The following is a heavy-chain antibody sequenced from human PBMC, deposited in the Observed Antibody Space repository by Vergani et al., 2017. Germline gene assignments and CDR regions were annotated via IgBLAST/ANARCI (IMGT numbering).Heavy chain of an antibody. CDR3: TTYNMVGSIH. D-gene: IGHD2/OR15-2a*01. V-gene: IGHV3-15*02. Sequence: EVQLVQSGGALVQPGGSLRLSCAVSGFPFSGSYMTWVRQAPGKGLEWVSRIQFRVNGDATDYAAPVKGRFTISRDGSKETLYLQMNSLKIEDTGVYYCTTYNMVGSIHWGRGTLVTVSS. CDR1: GFPFSGSY. J-gene: IGHJ4*02. CDR2: IQFRVNGDAT.